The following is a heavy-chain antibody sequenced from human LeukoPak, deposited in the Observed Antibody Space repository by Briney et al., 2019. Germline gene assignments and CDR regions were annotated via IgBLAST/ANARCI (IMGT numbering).Heavy chain of an antibody. D-gene: IGHD5-12*01. J-gene: IGHJ4*02. CDR1: GYSFTVYY. Sequence: ASVKVSCKASGYSFTVYYMHWVRQAPGQGLEWMGCINPNSGGTDYAQKFQGRVTMTRDTSNSTAYMELSRLTSDDTAVYYCAGLNGYDTYYFDYWGQGTLVAVSS. CDR3: AGLNGYDTYYFDY. V-gene: IGHV1-2*02. CDR2: INPNSGGT.